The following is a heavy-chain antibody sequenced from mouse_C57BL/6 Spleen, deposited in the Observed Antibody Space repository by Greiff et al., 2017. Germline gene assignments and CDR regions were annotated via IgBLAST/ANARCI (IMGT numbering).Heavy chain of an antibody. CDR1: GYTFTSYW. V-gene: IGHV1-50*01. Sequence: QVQLQQPGAELVKPGASVKLSCKASGYTFTSYWMQWVKQRPGQGLEWIGEIDPSDSYTNYNQKFKGKVTLTVDTSTSTAYMQLSSLTSEDSAVYYCARSAYGYDLHWYFDVWGTGTTVTVSS. CDR3: ARSAYGYDLHWYFDV. J-gene: IGHJ1*03. D-gene: IGHD2-2*01. CDR2: IDPSDSYT.